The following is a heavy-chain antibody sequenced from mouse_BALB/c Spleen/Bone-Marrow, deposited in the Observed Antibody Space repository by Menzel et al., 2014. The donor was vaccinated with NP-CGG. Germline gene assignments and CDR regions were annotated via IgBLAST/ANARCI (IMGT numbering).Heavy chain of an antibody. CDR1: GYTFTSYW. CDR2: IDPSDSET. CDR3: ARAVGDGYYYAMDY. V-gene: IGHV1-69*02. Sequence: QVQLQQPGAELVKPGAPVKLSCKASGYTFTSYWMNWVKQRPGRGLEWIGRIDPSDSETHYNQKFKDKATLTVDKSSSTASIQLSSLTSEDSAVYYCARAVGDGYYYAMDYWGQGTSVTVSS. J-gene: IGHJ4*01. D-gene: IGHD2-3*01.